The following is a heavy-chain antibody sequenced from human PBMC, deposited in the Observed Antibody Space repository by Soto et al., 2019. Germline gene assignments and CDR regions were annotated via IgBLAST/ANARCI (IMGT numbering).Heavy chain of an antibody. J-gene: IGHJ3*02. CDR1: GFTFSSYW. D-gene: IGHD2-2*01. CDR3: ARDPLYCSSTSCSHTDAFDI. CDR2: IKQDGSEK. V-gene: IGHV3-7*01. Sequence: EVQLVESGGGLVQPGGSLRLSCAASGFTFSSYWMSWVRQAPGKGLEWVANIKQDGSEKYYVDSVKGRFTISRDNAKNSLYLQMNSLRAEDTAVYYCARDPLYCSSTSCSHTDAFDIWGQGTMVTVSS.